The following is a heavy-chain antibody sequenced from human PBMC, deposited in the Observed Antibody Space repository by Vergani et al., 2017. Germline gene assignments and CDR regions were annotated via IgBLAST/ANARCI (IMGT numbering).Heavy chain of an antibody. CDR1: GFTSSYYG. J-gene: IGHJ1*01. CDR3: ATKSCXTPGCQIGYFRE. D-gene: IGHD1-1*01. CDR2: ISYDGTQK. V-gene: IGHV3-30*03. Sequence: QVHLVESGGGVVQPGRSLRLSCVVSGFTSSYYGMHWVRQAPGKGLEWVAVISYDGTQKYYADSVKGRFTISRDNSKSTLYLQMNSLRTEDTGVYYCATKSCXTPGCQIGYFREWGQGTLVTVSS.